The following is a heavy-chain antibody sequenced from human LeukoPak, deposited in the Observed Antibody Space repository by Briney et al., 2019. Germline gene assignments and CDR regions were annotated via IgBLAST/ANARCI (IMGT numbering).Heavy chain of an antibody. D-gene: IGHD6-19*01. CDR2: INSDGSST. J-gene: IGHJ4*02. V-gene: IGHV3-74*01. CDR1: GFTVSNNY. CDR3: ARDPRFRCSGCPSPLGFDY. Sequence: GGSLRLSCAASGFTVSNNYMSWVRQAPGKGLVWVSRINSDGSSTSYADSVKGRFTISRDNAKNTLYLQMNSLRAEDTAVYYCARDPRFRCSGCPSPLGFDYWGQGTLVTVSS.